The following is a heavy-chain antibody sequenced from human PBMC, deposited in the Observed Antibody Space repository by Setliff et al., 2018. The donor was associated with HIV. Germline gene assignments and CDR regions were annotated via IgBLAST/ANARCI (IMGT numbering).Heavy chain of an antibody. J-gene: IGHJ4*02. CDR3: TRDFSESNGFALDY. V-gene: IGHV3-9*01. D-gene: IGHD3-22*01. CDR1: GFTFDDYA. Sequence: PGGSLRLSCAASGFTFDDYAMHWVRQAPGKGLEWVSGISWNSGSIGYADSVKGRFTISRDTAKNTLYLQVSSLRAEDTAVYYCTRDFSESNGFALDYWGQGTLVTVSS. CDR2: ISWNSGSI.